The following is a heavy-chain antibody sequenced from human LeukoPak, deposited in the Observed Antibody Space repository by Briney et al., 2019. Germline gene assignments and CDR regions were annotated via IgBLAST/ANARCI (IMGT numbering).Heavy chain of an antibody. CDR2: VSAYNGDT. CDR3: ARPIVGATDAFDI. Sequence: ASVKVSCNASGYTFTSYGISWVRQAPGQGIERMGWVSAYNGDTNYEQKLQGRVTMTTDTSTSTDYMELRRLRPDDTAVYYCARPIVGATDAFDIWGQGTMVTVSS. J-gene: IGHJ3*02. V-gene: IGHV1-18*01. D-gene: IGHD1-26*01. CDR1: GYTFTSYG.